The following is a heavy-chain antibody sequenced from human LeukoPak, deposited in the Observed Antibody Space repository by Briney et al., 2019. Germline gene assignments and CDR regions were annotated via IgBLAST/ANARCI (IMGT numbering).Heavy chain of an antibody. CDR3: ASHSSGWYWFDY. Sequence: PGGSLRLSCAASGFTFSSYAMSWVRQAPGKGLEWVSAISGSGGSTYYADSVKGRFTISRDNSKNTLYLQMNSLRAEDTAVYYCASHSSGWYWFDYWGQGTLVTVSS. J-gene: IGHJ4*02. CDR1: GFTFSSYA. D-gene: IGHD6-19*01. CDR2: ISGSGGST. V-gene: IGHV3-23*01.